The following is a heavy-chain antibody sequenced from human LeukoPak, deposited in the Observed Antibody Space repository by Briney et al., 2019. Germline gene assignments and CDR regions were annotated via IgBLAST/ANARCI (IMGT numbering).Heavy chain of an antibody. CDR3: ARAKDGATTLFDY. D-gene: IGHD1-26*01. CDR1: GYSISSGYY. CDR2: IYHSGST. Sequence: PSETLSLTCAVSGYSISSGYYWGWIRQPPGKGLEWIGSIYHSGSTYYNPSLKSRVTISVDTSKNQFSLKLSSVTAADTAVYYCARAKDGATTLFDYWGQGTLVTISS. V-gene: IGHV4-38-2*01. J-gene: IGHJ4*02.